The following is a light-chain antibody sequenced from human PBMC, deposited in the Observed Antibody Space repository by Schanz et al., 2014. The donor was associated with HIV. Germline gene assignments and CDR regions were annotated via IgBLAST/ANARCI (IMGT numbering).Light chain of an antibody. CDR1: QSVSSNY. J-gene: IGKJ2*01. CDR2: AAS. Sequence: EIVLTQSPGTLSLSPGERATLSCRASQSVSSNYLAWYQQKPSQAPRLLIYAASSRATGIPDRFSGSGSGTDFTLIISRLEPEDFAVYYCQQCSNWPPEYTFGQGTKLEIK. CDR3: QQCSNWPPEYT. V-gene: IGKV3D-20*02.